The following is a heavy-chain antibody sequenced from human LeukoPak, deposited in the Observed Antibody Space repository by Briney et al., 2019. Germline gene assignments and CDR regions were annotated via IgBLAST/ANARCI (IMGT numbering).Heavy chain of an antibody. V-gene: IGHV3-48*01. J-gene: IGHJ2*01. Sequence: GGSLRLSCAASGFTFSTYSMNWVRQAPGKGLEWVSHIGRTGSSMYYADSVKGRFTISRDNAKNSLSLQMNSLRVEDTAVYYCAREHSYIYGSQFFDLWGRGTLVIVSS. D-gene: IGHD5-18*01. CDR1: GFTFSTYS. CDR2: IGRTGSSM. CDR3: AREHSYIYGSQFFDL.